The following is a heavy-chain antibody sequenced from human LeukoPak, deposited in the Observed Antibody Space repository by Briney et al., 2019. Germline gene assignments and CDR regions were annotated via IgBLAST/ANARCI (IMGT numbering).Heavy chain of an antibody. Sequence: ASVKVSCKASGYTFTSYGISWVRQAPGQGLEWMGWISAYNGNTNYAQKLQGRVTMTTDTSTSTAYMELRSLRSDDTAVYYCARVAWMSSSWYYFDYWGQGTLVTVSS. V-gene: IGHV1-18*01. CDR3: ARVAWMSSSWYYFDY. D-gene: IGHD6-13*01. CDR2: ISAYNGNT. J-gene: IGHJ4*02. CDR1: GYTFTSYG.